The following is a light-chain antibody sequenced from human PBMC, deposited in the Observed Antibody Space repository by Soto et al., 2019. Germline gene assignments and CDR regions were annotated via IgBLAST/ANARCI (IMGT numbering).Light chain of an antibody. Sequence: EFVLTQSPGTLSLSPGERSTLAFMASQTVRNNYLAWYQQKPGQAPRLLIYGASTRATGIPARFSGSGSGTEFTLTISSLQSEDFAVYYCQQYNNWPLTFGGGTKVDIK. CDR2: GAS. J-gene: IGKJ4*01. CDR1: QTVRNN. CDR3: QQYNNWPLT. V-gene: IGKV3-15*01.